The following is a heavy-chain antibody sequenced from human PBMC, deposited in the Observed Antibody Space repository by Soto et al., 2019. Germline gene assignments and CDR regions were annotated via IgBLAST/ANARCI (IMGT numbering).Heavy chain of an antibody. CDR2: IYYSGTT. D-gene: IGHD3-10*01. J-gene: IGHJ3*01. V-gene: IGHV4-31*01. CDR3: ARDHGPRGAFDF. CDR1: GGSISSRGYY. Sequence: QVQLQESGPGLVKPSQTLSLTCTVSGGSISSRGYYWDWIRQHPGEGLEWIGYIYYSGTTNYNPSLKSVVTISVDTSNNQLSLKLSSVTAADTAVYYCARDHGPRGAFDFWGQGTMVTVSS.